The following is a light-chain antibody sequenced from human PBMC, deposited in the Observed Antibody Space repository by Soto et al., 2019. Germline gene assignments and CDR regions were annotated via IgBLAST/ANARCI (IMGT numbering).Light chain of an antibody. J-gene: IGLJ2*01. CDR3: AAWDDSLSGLV. Sequence: QSVLTQPPSASGTPGQRVTISCSGSSSNIGSNYVYWYQQLPGTAPKLLIYRNNQRPSGVPDRFSGSKSGTSASLAISGLGSEDEADYYCAAWDDSLSGLVFGGGTKLTVL. V-gene: IGLV1-47*01. CDR2: RNN. CDR1: SSNIGSNY.